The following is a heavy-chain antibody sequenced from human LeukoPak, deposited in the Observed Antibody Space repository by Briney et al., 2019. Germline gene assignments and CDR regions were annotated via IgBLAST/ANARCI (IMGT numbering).Heavy chain of an antibody. CDR2: INLGNGGT. CDR1: GWTFTGYY. CDR3: LREYSSSEQ. V-gene: IGHV1-2*02. D-gene: IGHD5-12*01. J-gene: IGHJ4*02. Sequence: GASVKVSCKSSGWTFTGYYIHWVRPAPGQGLAWMGWINLGNGGTHYAQKFHGRITVTSDTSITTSYMEPSRLTSDDTPLDNCLREYSSSEQWVEGSLVTDS.